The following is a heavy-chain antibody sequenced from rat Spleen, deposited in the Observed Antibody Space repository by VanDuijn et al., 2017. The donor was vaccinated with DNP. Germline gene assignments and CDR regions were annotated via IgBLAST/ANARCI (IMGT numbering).Heavy chain of an antibody. CDR1: GFTFSDYN. CDR2: ISYDGSSP. CDR3: ARHVSHFDY. V-gene: IGHV5-7*01. J-gene: IGHJ2*01. Sequence: EVQLVESGGGLVQPGRSLKLSCAVSGFTFSDYNMAWVRQAPKKGLEWVATISYDGSSPYYRDSVKGRFTISRDNAKSTLYLEMNSLRSEDTATYYCARHVSHFDYWGQGVMVTVSS.